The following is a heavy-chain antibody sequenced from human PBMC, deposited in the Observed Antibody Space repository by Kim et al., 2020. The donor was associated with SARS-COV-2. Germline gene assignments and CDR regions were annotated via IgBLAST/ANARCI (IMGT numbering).Heavy chain of an antibody. Sequence: ASVKVSCKASGYTFTGYYMPWVRQAPGQGLEWMGWINPNSGGTNYAQKFQGRVTITRDTSISTAYMELSSLRSDDTAVYYCARDRGSGGSCYYSWFDPWGQGTLVTVSS. CDR2: INPNSGGT. CDR1: GYTFTGYY. J-gene: IGHJ5*02. V-gene: IGHV1-2*02. CDR3: ARDRGSGGSCYYSWFDP. D-gene: IGHD2-15*01.